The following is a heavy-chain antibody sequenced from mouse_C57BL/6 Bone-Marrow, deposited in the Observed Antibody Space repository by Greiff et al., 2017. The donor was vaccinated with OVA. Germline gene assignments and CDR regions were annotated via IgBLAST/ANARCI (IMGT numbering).Heavy chain of an antibody. V-gene: IGHV1-19*01. Sequence: EVQLQQSGPVLVKPGASVKMSCKASGYTFTDYYMNWVKQSHGKSLEWIGVINPYNGGTSYNQKVKGKATLTVDKSSSTAYMELNSLTSEDSAVYYCARPTVVEAMDYWGQGTSVTVSS. CDR3: ARPTVVEAMDY. CDR2: INPYNGGT. D-gene: IGHD1-1*01. J-gene: IGHJ4*01. CDR1: GYTFTDYY.